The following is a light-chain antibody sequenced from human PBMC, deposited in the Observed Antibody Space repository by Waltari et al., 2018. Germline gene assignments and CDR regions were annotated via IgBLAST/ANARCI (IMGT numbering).Light chain of an antibody. CDR1: NYTIGNNF. CDR3: ASWDGSLGGVI. Sequence: QSVLSQPPPASGPPGQGVTTSCSGSNYTIGNNFVYWYHQLPGTAPKLLIYRNNQRPSGVPDRFSGSKSGTSASLAISGLRSEDEADYYCASWDGSLGGVIFGGGTKLTVL. V-gene: IGLV1-47*01. CDR2: RNN. J-gene: IGLJ2*01.